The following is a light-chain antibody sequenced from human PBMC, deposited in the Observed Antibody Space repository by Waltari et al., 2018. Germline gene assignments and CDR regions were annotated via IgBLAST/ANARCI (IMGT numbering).Light chain of an antibody. V-gene: IGLV1-40*01. J-gene: IGLJ1*01. CDR2: ENT. CDR3: CSYAGSYLYV. CDR1: DSSIASFG. Sequence: GQRVTISCTGGDSSIASFGVNWYQHPPGRVPKPLIYENTKRPSGVPDRFSGSKSGTSASLTISGLQAEDEADYYCCSYAGSYLYVFGTGTKVTVL.